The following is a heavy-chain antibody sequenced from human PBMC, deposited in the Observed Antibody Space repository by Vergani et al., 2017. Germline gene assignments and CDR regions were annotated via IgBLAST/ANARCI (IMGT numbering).Heavy chain of an antibody. CDR3: ARDYYDIFTGYYYDYMDV. CDR1: GGPISSGGYY. J-gene: IGHJ6*03. CDR2: IYYSGST. V-gene: IGHV4-31*03. D-gene: IGHD3-9*01. Sequence: QVQPQESGPGLVKPSQTLSLTCTVSGGPISSGGYYWSWIRQHPGKGLEWIGYIYYSGSTYYNPSLKSRVTISVDTSKNQFSLKLSSVTAADTAVYYCARDYYDIFTGYYYDYMDVWGKGTTVTVSS.